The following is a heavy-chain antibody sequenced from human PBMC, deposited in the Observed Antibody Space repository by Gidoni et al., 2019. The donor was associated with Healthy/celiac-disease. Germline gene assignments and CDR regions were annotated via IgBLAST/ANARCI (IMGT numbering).Heavy chain of an antibody. Sequence: QVQLQESGPGLVKPSETLSLTCTVSGGSISSYYWSWIRQPPGKGLEWIGYIYYSGSTNYNPSLKSRVTISVDTSKNQFSLKLSSVTAADTAVYYCARAIRAVWSGYYYPYYYYGMDVWGQGTTVTVSS. CDR1: GGSISSYY. J-gene: IGHJ6*02. CDR3: ARAIRAVWSGYYYPYYYYGMDV. V-gene: IGHV4-59*01. CDR2: IYYSGST. D-gene: IGHD3-3*01.